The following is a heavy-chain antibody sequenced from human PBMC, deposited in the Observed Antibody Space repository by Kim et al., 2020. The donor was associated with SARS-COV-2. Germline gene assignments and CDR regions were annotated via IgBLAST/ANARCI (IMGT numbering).Heavy chain of an antibody. Sequence: TRYGPSFQGQVPISADKSISTAYLQWSSLKASDTAMYYCARQDIVGDFDYWGQGTLVTVSS. D-gene: IGHD2-15*01. V-gene: IGHV5-51*01. CDR2: T. J-gene: IGHJ4*02. CDR3: ARQDIVGDFDY.